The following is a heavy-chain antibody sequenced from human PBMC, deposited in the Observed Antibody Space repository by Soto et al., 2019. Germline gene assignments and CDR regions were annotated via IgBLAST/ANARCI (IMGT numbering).Heavy chain of an antibody. V-gene: IGHV3-30-3*01. Sequence: QVQLVESGGGVVQPGRSLRLSCAASGFTFSSYAMHWVRQAPGKGLEWVAVISYDGSNKYYADSVKGRFTISRDNSKNTLYMQMNRLRAEDTAVYYCATWAVRVDYWGQGTLVTVSS. D-gene: IGHD4-4*01. CDR1: GFTFSSYA. J-gene: IGHJ4*02. CDR2: ISYDGSNK. CDR3: ATWAVRVDY.